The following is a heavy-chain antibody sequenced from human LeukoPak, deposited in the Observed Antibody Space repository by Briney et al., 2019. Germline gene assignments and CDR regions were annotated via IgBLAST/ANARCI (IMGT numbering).Heavy chain of an antibody. CDR1: GGSISSYY. CDR3: ARTTKIAGLDY. J-gene: IGHJ4*02. Sequence: PSETLSLTCTVSGGSISSYYWSWIRQPAGKGLEWIGRIYTSGSTNYNPSLKSRVTISVDRSKNQFSLKLSSVTAADTAVYYCARTTKIAGLDYWGQGTLVTVSS. V-gene: IGHV4-4*07. D-gene: IGHD6-13*01. CDR2: IYTSGST.